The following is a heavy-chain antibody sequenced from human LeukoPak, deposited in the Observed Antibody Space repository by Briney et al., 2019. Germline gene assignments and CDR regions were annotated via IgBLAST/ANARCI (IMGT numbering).Heavy chain of an antibody. V-gene: IGHV1-2*04. CDR3: ARAVGYCSSTSCYGYFQH. CDR2: INPNSGGT. CDR1: GYTFTGYY. J-gene: IGHJ1*01. Sequence: ASVKVSCKASGYTFTGYYMHWVRQAPGQGLEWMGWINPNSGGTNYAQKFQGWVTMTRDTSISTAYMELSRLRSDDTDVYYCARAVGYCSSTSCYGYFQHWGQGTLVTVSS. D-gene: IGHD2-2*01.